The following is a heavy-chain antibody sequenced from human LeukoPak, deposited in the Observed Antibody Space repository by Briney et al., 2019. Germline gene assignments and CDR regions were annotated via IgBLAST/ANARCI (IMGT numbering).Heavy chain of an antibody. CDR1: GFTFNTYW. CDR2: IKQDGSEK. D-gene: IGHD6-13*01. Sequence: PGGSLRRSCAASGFTFNTYWMSWVRQAPGKGLEWVANIKQDGSEKYYVDSVKGRFTISRDNAKNSLYLQMNSLRAEDTAMYYCARDSAGNDYWGQGTLVTVSS. CDR3: ARDSAGNDY. J-gene: IGHJ4*02. V-gene: IGHV3-7*01.